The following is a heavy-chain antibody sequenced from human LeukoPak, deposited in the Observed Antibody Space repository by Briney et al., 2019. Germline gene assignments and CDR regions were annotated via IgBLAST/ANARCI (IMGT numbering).Heavy chain of an antibody. J-gene: IGHJ6*02. Sequence: GALRLSCAASGFTFSSYSMNWVRRAPGKGLEWVSHISSSSSTIYYADSVKGRFTISRDNAKNSLYLQMNSLRAEDTAVNYCAGGDILTGYYNVDGMDVWGQGTTVIVSS. V-gene: IGHV3-48*04. D-gene: IGHD3-9*01. CDR3: AGGDILTGYYNVDGMDV. CDR2: ISSSSSTI. CDR1: GFTFSSYS.